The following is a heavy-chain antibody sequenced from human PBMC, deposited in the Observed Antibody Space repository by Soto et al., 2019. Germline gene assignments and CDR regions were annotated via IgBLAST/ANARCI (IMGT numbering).Heavy chain of an antibody. Sequence: QVQLVQSGAEVKKPGSSVKVSCKASGGTFSSHVFNWVRQAPGQGLEWMGGFIPFFGTPKYAQRFQGRATITADKSTSTAYMELSSLRSDDTAIYYCARALNDYGGDFDYWGQGTLVTVSS. CDR3: ARALNDYGGDFDY. J-gene: IGHJ4*02. V-gene: IGHV1-69*06. CDR1: GGTFSSHV. D-gene: IGHD4-17*01. CDR2: FIPFFGTP.